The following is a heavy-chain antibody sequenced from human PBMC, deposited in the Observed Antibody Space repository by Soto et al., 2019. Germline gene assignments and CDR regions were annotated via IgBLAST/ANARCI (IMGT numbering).Heavy chain of an antibody. CDR2: ISGSDGIT. D-gene: IGHD1-26*01. Sequence: GGSLRLSCAASGFTFSNYGMNWVRQAPGKGLEWVSGISGSDGITNYADSMKGRFTISRDNARNTLYLQMNSLRAEDTAVYYCAKDSGTYYFQHWGQGTPVTSPQ. CDR1: GFTFSNYG. CDR3: AKDSGTYYFQH. J-gene: IGHJ1*01. V-gene: IGHV3-23*01.